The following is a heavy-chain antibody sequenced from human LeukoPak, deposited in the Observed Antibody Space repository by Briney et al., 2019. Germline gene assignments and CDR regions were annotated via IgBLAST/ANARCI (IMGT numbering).Heavy chain of an antibody. D-gene: IGHD6-13*01. V-gene: IGHV1-58*02. CDR1: GFTFISSA. CDR3: AAAAGTSGGEDY. CDR2: IVVGSGNT. Sequence: GASVKVSCKASGFTFISSAMQWVRQARGQRLEWIGWIVVGSGNTNYAQKFQERVTITRDMSTSTAYMELSSLRSEDTAVYYCAAAAGTSGGEDYWGQGTLVTVSS. J-gene: IGHJ4*02.